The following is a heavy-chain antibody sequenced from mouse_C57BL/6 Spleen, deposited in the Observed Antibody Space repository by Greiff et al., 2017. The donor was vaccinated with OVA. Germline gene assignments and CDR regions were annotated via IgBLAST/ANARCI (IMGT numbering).Heavy chain of an antibody. CDR1: GFTFSNYW. CDR3: TVYYDYPYWYFDV. D-gene: IGHD2-4*01. J-gene: IGHJ1*03. Sequence: EVMLVESGGGLVQPGGSMKLSCVASGFTFSNYWMNWVRQSPEKGLEWVAQIRLKSDNYATHYAESVKGRFTISRDDSKSSVYLQMNNLRAEDTGIYYCTVYYDYPYWYFDVWGTGTTVTVSS. CDR2: IRLKSDNYAT. V-gene: IGHV6-3*01.